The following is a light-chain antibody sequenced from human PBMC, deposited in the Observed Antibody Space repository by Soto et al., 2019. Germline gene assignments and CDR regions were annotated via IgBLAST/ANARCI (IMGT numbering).Light chain of an antibody. J-gene: IGLJ2*01. CDR3: CSYAGSSTDVV. CDR1: SXXVGSYNL. Sequence: QSALTQPASVSGSPGQSITISCTGXSXXVGSYNLVSWYQQHPGKAPKLMIYEGSKRPSGVSNRFSGSKSGNTASLTISGLQAEDEADYYCCSYAGSSTDVVFGGGTKLTVL. CDR2: EGS. V-gene: IGLV2-23*01.